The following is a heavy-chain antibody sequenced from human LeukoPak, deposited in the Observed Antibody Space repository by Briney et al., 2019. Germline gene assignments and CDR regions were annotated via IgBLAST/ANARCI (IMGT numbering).Heavy chain of an antibody. Sequence: GRSLRLSCAASGFTFTRHWMPWVRQAPGRGLVWFSRIDNDGSSSTYADSVEGRFTISRDSAKNTLYLQRTSLRDEDTAVYYCARGGVGSSGYVDYYYYNMDVWGKGTAVTVSS. V-gene: IGHV3-74*01. CDR3: ARGGVGSSGYVDYYYYNMDV. J-gene: IGHJ6*03. D-gene: IGHD5-18*01. CDR1: GFTFTRHW. CDR2: IDNDGSSS.